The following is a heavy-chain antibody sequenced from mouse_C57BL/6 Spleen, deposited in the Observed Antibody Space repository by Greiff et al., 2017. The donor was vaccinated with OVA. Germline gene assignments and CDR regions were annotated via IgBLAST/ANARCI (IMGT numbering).Heavy chain of an antibody. V-gene: IGHV14-4*01. D-gene: IGHD1-1*01. CDR2: IDPENGDT. J-gene: IGHJ4*01. CDR3: TRGEYYGSSYRDD. CDR1: GFNIKDDY. Sequence: VQLQQSGAELVRPGASVKLSCTASGFNIKDDYMHWVKQRPEQGLEWIGWIDPENGDTEYASKFQGKATITADTSSNTAYLQLSSLTSEDTAVYYCTRGEYYGSSYRDDWGQGTSVTVSS.